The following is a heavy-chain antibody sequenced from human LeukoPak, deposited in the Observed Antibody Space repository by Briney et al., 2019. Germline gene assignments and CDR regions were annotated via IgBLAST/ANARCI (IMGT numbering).Heavy chain of an antibody. Sequence: SETLSLTCAVYGGSFSGYYWSWIRKPPGKGLELDGEINHSGSTNHNPSLKRRVPISVDTSKNQFYLKLSSVTAADTAVYYCAAFRIAAAGTLGRLDYWGQGTLVTVSS. D-gene: IGHD6-13*01. J-gene: IGHJ4*02. CDR2: INHSGST. CDR1: GGSFSGYY. CDR3: AAFRIAAAGTLGRLDY. V-gene: IGHV4-34*01.